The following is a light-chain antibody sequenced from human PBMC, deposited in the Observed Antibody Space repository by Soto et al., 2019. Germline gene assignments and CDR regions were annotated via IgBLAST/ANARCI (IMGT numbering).Light chain of an antibody. CDR3: QQYNNWPYS. J-gene: IGKJ5*01. Sequence: EIVMTQSPDTLSVSPGERATLSCRAGQGVTTNFAWYQQKSGQSPRLLIYDVSIRATDVPARFSGTGSETDFTLTISGLQSEDSAVYFCQQYNNWPYSFGQGTRLEIK. V-gene: IGKV3-15*01. CDR2: DVS. CDR1: QGVTTN.